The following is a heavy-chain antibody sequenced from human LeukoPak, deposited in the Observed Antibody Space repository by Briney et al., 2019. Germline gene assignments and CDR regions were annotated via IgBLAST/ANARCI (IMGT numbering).Heavy chain of an antibody. Sequence: ASVEVSCKASGGTFSSYAISWVRQAPGQGLEWMGRIIPIFGTANYAQKFQGRVTITTDESTSTAYMELSSLRSEDTAVYYCARVVIGYGQIDYWGQGTLVTVSS. J-gene: IGHJ4*02. V-gene: IGHV1-69*05. D-gene: IGHD5-18*01. CDR2: IIPIFGTA. CDR1: GGTFSSYA. CDR3: ARVVIGYGQIDY.